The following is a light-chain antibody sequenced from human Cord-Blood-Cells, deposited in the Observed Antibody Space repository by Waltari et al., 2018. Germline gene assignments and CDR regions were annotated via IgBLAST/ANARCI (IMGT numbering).Light chain of an antibody. Sequence: DIVMTQSPDSLAVSLGERATINCKSSQSVLYSSNNKNYLAWYQQKPGQPPKLLIYWASTRESGVPDRFSDSGSGTDFTLTISSLQAEDVAVYYCQQYYSTPITFSQGTRLEIK. J-gene: IGKJ5*01. CDR1: QSVLYSSNNKNY. CDR2: WAS. CDR3: QQYYSTPIT. V-gene: IGKV4-1*01.